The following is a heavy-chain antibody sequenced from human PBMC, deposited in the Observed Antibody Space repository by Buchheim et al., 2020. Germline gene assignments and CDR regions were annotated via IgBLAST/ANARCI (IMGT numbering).Heavy chain of an antibody. CDR2: ISGSGTNI. D-gene: IGHD3-10*01. CDR1: GFTFGHYE. CDR3: ARNPYEVCYFYGLDV. Sequence: EVQLVESGGGLVQPGGSLRLSCAASGFTFGHYEMNWVRQAPGKGLEWVSYISGSGTNIYYVDSVKGRFTISRDNAKNSLYLQMNSLRAEDTAIYYCARNPYEVCYFYGLDVWGQGT. V-gene: IGHV3-48*03. J-gene: IGHJ6*02.